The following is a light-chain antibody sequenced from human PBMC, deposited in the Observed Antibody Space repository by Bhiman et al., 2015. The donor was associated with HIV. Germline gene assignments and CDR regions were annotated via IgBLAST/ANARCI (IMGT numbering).Light chain of an antibody. CDR3: CSYAPVSTYV. CDR1: SSNIGADYR. Sequence: QSVLTQPPSVSGAPGQRVTISCIGSSSNIGADYRVHWYQQLPGTAPKLLIFGNNERPSGVPDRFSGSKSGNTASLTISGLQAEDEANYYCCSYAPVSTYVFGTGTKVTVL. V-gene: IGLV1-40*01. CDR2: GNN. J-gene: IGLJ1*01.